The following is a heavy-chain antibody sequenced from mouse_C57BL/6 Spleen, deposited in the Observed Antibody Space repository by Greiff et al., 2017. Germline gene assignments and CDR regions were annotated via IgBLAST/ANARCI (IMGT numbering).Heavy chain of an antibody. Sequence: QVQLKQPGAELVKPGASVKLSCKASGYTFTSYWMHWVKQRPGQGLEWIGMIHPNSGSTNYNEKFKSKATLTVDKSSSTAYMQLSSLTSEDSAVYYCARGDGNVAYWGQVTLVTVSA. CDR3: ARGDGNVAY. CDR2: IHPNSGST. J-gene: IGHJ3*01. D-gene: IGHD2-1*01. CDR1: GYTFTSYW. V-gene: IGHV1-64*01.